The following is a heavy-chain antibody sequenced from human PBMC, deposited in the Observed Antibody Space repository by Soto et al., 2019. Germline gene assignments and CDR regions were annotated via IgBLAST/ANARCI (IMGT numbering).Heavy chain of an antibody. J-gene: IGHJ3*02. CDR1: GFTFSSYA. V-gene: IGHV3-23*01. CDR2: ISGSGGST. CDR3: AKDEQGYCSGGSCYLKAFDI. D-gene: IGHD2-15*01. Sequence: EVQLLESGGGLVQPGGSLRLSCAASGFTFSSYAMSWVRQAPGKGLEWVSAISGSGGSTYYADSVKGRFTISRDNSKNTLYLQMNSLRADDTAVYYGAKDEQGYCSGGSCYLKAFDIWGQGTMVTVSS.